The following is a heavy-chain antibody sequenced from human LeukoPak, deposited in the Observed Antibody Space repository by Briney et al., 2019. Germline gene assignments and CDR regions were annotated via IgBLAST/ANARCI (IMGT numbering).Heavy chain of an antibody. CDR2: IHHSGIT. CDR3: ASLWFGDLTIDS. J-gene: IGHJ4*02. V-gene: IGHV4-34*01. CDR1: RTSFSAYY. Sequence: PSETLSLTRAVYRTSFSAYYWTWIRQPPGKGLEWIGEIHHSGITNYNPSLKSRVTISIDTSKNQFSLNLSSVTAADTAVYYCASLWFGDLTIDSWGQGTLVTVSS. D-gene: IGHD3-10*01.